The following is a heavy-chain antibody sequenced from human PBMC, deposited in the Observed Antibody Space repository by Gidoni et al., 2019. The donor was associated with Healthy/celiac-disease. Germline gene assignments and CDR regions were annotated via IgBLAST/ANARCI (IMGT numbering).Heavy chain of an antibody. J-gene: IGHJ4*02. V-gene: IGHV4-39*01. Sequence: QLQLQESGPGLVKPSETLSLTCTVSGGSISSSSYYWGWIRQPPGKGLEWIGSIYYSGSTYYNPSLKSRVTISVDTSKNQFSLKLSSVTAADTAVYYCASLRGYSYGRYFDYWGQGTLVTVSS. CDR3: ASLRGYSYGRYFDY. D-gene: IGHD5-18*01. CDR2: IYYSGST. CDR1: GGSISSSSYY.